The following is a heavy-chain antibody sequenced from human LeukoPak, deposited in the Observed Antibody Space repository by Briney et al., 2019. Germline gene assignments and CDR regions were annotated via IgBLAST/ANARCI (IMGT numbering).Heavy chain of an antibody. V-gene: IGHV1-18*01. J-gene: IGHJ3*02. CDR3: ARDLGSWPHVTLDI. CDR1: GYTFTNYG. D-gene: IGHD3-16*01. CDR2: ISAYNGYT. Sequence: ASVKVSCKASGYTFTNYGFSWVRQAPGQGLEWMGWISAYNGYTDYAQKFQFRVTMTTDTSTSTAYMELRSLRSDDTAIYYCARDLGSWPHVTLDIWGHGTLVTVSS.